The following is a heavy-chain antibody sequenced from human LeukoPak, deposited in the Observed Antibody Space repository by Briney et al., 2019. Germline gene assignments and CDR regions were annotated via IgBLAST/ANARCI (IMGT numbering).Heavy chain of an antibody. CDR1: GGSISSGSYY. Sequence: LETLSLTCTVSGGSISSGSYYWSWIRQPPGKGLEWIGYIYYSGSTNYNPSLKSRVTISVDTSKNQFSLKLSSVTAADTAVYYCARFGDSSGYNVDYWGQGTLVTVSS. J-gene: IGHJ4*02. V-gene: IGHV4-61*01. CDR3: ARFGDSSGYNVDY. D-gene: IGHD3-22*01. CDR2: IYYSGST.